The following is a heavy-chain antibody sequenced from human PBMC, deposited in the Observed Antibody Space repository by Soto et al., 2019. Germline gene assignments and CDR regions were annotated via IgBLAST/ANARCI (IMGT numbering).Heavy chain of an antibody. Sequence: EVQLLESGGDLVQPGGSLRLSCAASGFTFSSYAMSWVRQAPGKGLEWVSAISGSGGSTYHADSVKGRFPISRDNSKNTLYRQMNSLRAEDTAVYYCAKAVTTVTTRSHFDYWGQGTLVTVSS. J-gene: IGHJ4*02. CDR3: AKAVTTVTTRSHFDY. V-gene: IGHV3-23*01. CDR1: GFTFSSYA. CDR2: ISGSGGST. D-gene: IGHD4-17*01.